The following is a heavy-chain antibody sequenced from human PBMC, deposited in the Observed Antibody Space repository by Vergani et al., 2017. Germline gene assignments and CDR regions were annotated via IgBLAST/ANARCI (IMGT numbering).Heavy chain of an antibody. Sequence: QLQLQESGSGLVKPSETLSLTCTVSGGSISSYYWSWIRQPPGKGLEWIGYIYYSGSTNYNPSLKSRVTISVDTSKNQFSLKLSSVTAADTAVYYCARGGTGESDAFDIWGQGTMVTVSS. CDR3: ARGGTGESDAFDI. CDR2: IYYSGST. J-gene: IGHJ3*02. D-gene: IGHD3-10*01. V-gene: IGHV4-59*01. CDR1: GGSISSYY.